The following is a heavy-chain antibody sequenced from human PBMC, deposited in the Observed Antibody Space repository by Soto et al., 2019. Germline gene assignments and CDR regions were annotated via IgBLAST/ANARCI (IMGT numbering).Heavy chain of an antibody. D-gene: IGHD3-3*01. CDR2: IYYSGST. Sequence: AETLYLTWTVSGGSISSYYWSWIRQPPGKGLEWIAYIYYSGSTNYNPSLKSRVTISVDTSKNQFSLKLSSVTAADTAVYYCASNTYDFYYYGMDVWGQGTTVTVS. V-gene: IGHV4-59*01. J-gene: IGHJ6*02. CDR1: GGSISSYY. CDR3: ASNTYDFYYYGMDV.